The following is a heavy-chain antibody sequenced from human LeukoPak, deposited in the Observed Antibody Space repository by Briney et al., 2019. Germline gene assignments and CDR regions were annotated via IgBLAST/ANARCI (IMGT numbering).Heavy chain of an antibody. V-gene: IGHV4-39*07. D-gene: IGHD3-22*01. CDR1: GGSISSSSYY. J-gene: IGHJ4*02. CDR3: ASNYYDSSGYLD. CDR2: IYYSGST. Sequence: ETLSLTCTVSGGSISSSSYYWGWIRQPPGKGLEWIGSIYYSGSTYYNPSLKSRVTISVDTSKNQFSLKLSSVTAADTAVYYCASNYYDSSGYLDWGQGTLVTVSS.